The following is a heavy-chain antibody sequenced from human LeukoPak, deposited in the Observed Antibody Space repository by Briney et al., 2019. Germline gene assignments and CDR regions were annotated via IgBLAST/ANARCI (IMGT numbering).Heavy chain of an antibody. D-gene: IGHD1-26*01. CDR2: INKDGSVT. CDR3: ATWAFYHSLDV. CDR1: GFTFDAYA. J-gene: IGHJ6*02. V-gene: IGHV3-43*02. Sequence: GGSLRLSCEASGFTFDAYAMHWVRQAPGKGLEWVSLINKDGSVTYYADSVKGRFTISRDNSKNSLYLQMNSLRSEDTALYYCATWAFYHSLDVWGQGTTVTVSS.